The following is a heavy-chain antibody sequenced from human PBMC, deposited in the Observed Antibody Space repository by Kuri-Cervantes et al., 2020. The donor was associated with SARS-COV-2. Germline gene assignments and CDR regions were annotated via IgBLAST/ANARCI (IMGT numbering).Heavy chain of an antibody. D-gene: IGHD1-14*01. Sequence: GESLKISCAASGFTFSNAWMSWVRQAPGKGLEWVAVIWYGGSNKYYADSVKGRFTISRDNSKNTLYLQMNSLRAEDTAVYYCAKDGISGVAGLLPYYFDYWGQGTLVTVSS. CDR1: GFTFSNAW. V-gene: IGHV3-30*02. CDR2: IWYGGSNK. CDR3: AKDGISGVAGLLPYYFDY. J-gene: IGHJ4*02.